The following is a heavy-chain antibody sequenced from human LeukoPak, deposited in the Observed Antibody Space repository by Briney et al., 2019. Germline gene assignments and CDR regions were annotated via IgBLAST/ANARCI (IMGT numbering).Heavy chain of an antibody. J-gene: IGHJ6*03. CDR1: GFTFTTYS. Sequence: GGSLRLSCEASGFTFTTYSMTWVRQAPGKGLEWVSIISSGSSAIFSADALKGRFTISRDDAKNSLYLQMNSLRAEDTAVYYCARGDEVVAADYYYYMDVWGKGTTVTISS. CDR3: ARGDEVVAADYYYYMDV. V-gene: IGHV3-21*01. D-gene: IGHD2-15*01. CDR2: ISSGSSAI.